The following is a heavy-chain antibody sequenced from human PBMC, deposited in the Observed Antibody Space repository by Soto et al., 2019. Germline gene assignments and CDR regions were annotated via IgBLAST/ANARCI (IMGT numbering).Heavy chain of an antibody. Sequence: SGPTLAHPTPPLTLTCALSEFSVSARGVGVGWIRLPPGKALEWLAIIYWHDDKLYRPSLQSRLTITKDTSKNQVVLTMTNMDPVDTATYFCAHSPWGAVPYYLGQGTPVTVSS. D-gene: IGHD3-16*01. J-gene: IGHJ4*02. CDR1: EFSVSARGVG. CDR2: IYWHDDK. V-gene: IGHV2-5*01. CDR3: AHSPWGAVPYY.